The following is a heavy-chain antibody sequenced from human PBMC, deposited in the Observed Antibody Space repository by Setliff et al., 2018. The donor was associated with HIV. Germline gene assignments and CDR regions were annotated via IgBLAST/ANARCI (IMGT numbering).Heavy chain of an antibody. V-gene: IGHV4-31*03. CDR3: ARINGEYPSYYYMDV. D-gene: IGHD4-17*01. CDR1: GVSLSSDGCY. Sequence: SETLSLTCTVSGVSLSSDGCYWTWIRQYPGKGLEWIGHIYYTGTTQFTPSLESRATISVDRSKNQFSLRLRVVTAADTAVYYCARINGEYPSYYYMDVWGKGTTVTVSS. CDR2: IYYTGTT. J-gene: IGHJ6*03.